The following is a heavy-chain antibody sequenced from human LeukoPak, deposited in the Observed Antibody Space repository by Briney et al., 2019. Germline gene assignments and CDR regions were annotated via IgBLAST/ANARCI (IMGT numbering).Heavy chain of an antibody. Sequence: EPSETLSLTCTVSGDSINSLDLWSWVRQPPGQGLAWIGEINHSGSTNYNPSLKSRVTISVDTSKNQFSLKLSSVTAADRAVYYWAAQYSYGYNSDYWGQGTLVTVSS. J-gene: IGHJ4*02. D-gene: IGHD5-18*01. CDR2: INHSGST. CDR1: GDSINSLDL. V-gene: IGHV4-4*02. CDR3: AAQYSYGYNSDY.